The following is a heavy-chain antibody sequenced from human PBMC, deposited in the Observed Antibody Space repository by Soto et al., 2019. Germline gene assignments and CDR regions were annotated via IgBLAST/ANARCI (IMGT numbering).Heavy chain of an antibody. CDR3: AKDRIGDYVGAFDI. Sequence: EVQLLESGGNLVQPGGSLRLSCAASGFTFRNYAMSWVRQAPGAGLEWVSRISASGARTYYAESVTGRFTISRENSKDTLVLQMNSLRAEDTALYYCAKDRIGDYVGAFDIWGRGTMVTVFS. CDR2: ISASGART. D-gene: IGHD4-17*01. V-gene: IGHV3-23*01. J-gene: IGHJ3*02. CDR1: GFTFRNYA.